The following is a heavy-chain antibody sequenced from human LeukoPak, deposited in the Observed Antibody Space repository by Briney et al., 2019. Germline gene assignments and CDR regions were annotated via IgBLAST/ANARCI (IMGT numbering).Heavy chain of an antibody. CDR2: MYYTGTI. V-gene: IGHV4-39*07. J-gene: IGHJ4*02. CDR3: ARLRGYCSGGSCSTAPTQQIQHYYFDY. CDR1: GDSITSSSYY. Sequence: SETLSLTCTVSGDSITSSSYYWGWIRQPPGKGLEWIGTMYYTGTIYYNPSLKSRVTISVDTSKNQFSLSLSSVTAADTAVYYCARLRGYCSGGSCSTAPTQQIQHYYFDYWGQGTLVTVSS. D-gene: IGHD2-15*01.